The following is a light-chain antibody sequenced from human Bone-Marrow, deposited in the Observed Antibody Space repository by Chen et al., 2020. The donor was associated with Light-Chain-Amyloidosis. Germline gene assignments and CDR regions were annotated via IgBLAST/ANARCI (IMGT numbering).Light chain of an antibody. CDR2: EVT. V-gene: IGLV2-14*01. CDR3: SSYTITNTLV. CDR1: SSAVGGDNH. Sequence: QSALTQPASVSGSPGQSITISCTGTSSAVGGDNHVSWYQQHPDKAPKLMIYEVTNRPSWVTDRFAGSKSDNTASLTISGLQTEDEADYFCSSYTITNTLVFGSGTRVTVL. J-gene: IGLJ1*01.